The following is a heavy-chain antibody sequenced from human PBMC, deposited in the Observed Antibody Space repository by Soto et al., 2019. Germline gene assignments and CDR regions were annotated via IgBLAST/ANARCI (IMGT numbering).Heavy chain of an antibody. J-gene: IGHJ5*02. V-gene: IGHV4-4*07. D-gene: IGHD1-1*01. CDR1: GASISGFY. CDR3: VRDGTKTLRDWFDP. CDR2: IYATGTT. Sequence: SETLSLTCTVSGASISGFYWSWIRKSAGKGLEWIGRIYATGTTDYNPSLKSRVMMSVDTSKKQFSLKLRFVTAADTAVYYCVRDGTKTLRDWFDPWGQGISVTVSS.